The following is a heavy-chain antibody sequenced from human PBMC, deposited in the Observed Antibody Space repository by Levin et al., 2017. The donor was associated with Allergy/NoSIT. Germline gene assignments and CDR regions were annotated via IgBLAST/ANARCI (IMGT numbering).Heavy chain of an antibody. CDR2: IYWNGDK. J-gene: IGHJ4*02. Sequence: KVSGPTLVKPTQTLTLTCSISGFSLTTIGVGVGWIRQSPGKAPECLARIYWNGDKRYNPSLRNRVAVTQDTSKNLVVLTMTNMDPVDTGTYYCARVFHFDSSGYFLDHWGQGALVTVSS. V-gene: IGHV2-5*04. CDR3: ARVFHFDSSGYFLDH. D-gene: IGHD3-22*01. CDR1: GFSLTTIGVG.